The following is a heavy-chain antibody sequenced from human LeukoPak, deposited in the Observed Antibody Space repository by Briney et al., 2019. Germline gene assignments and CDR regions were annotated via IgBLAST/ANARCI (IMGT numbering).Heavy chain of an antibody. CDR3: ARVLFNSGYDY. V-gene: IGHV1-2*02. CDR1: GSTFTGAY. J-gene: IGHJ4*02. Sequence: ASVKVSCKTSGSTFTGAYMHWVRQAPGQGLEWVGWINPNSGETKFAQKFQGRVTMTRDTSISTVYMDLGGLRSDGTAVYYCARVLFNSGYDYWGQGSLVTVSS. D-gene: IGHD3-9*01. CDR2: INPNSGET.